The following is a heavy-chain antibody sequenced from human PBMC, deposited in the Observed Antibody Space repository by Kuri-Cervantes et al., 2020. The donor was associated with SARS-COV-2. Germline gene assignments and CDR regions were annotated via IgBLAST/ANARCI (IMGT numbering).Heavy chain of an antibody. CDR3: ARIAWGSPTPPQV. D-gene: IGHD3-16*01. CDR2: IDWDDDK. V-gene: IGHV2-70*11. CDR1: GLSLSTSWMC. J-gene: IGHJ6*04. Sequence: SGPTLVKPTQTLTLTCTLSGLSLSTSWMCVSWLRQPPGKALEWLARIDWDDDKYYSTSLKTRLTISKDTSNNQVVLTMTNMDPVETATYYCARIAWGSPTPPQVWGKGTTVTVSS.